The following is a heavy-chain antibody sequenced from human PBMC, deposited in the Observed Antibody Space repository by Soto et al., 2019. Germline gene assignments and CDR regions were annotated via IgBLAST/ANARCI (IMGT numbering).Heavy chain of an antibody. J-gene: IGHJ3*02. CDR1: GVNFGNLG. Sequence: GGVLRVSCGAVGVNFGNLGGRRVRQAPGKGLEWVAVIWYDGSIQIYADSVKGRFTISRDDSKNTLYLQMNSLRAEDTAVYYCARDNSDAFDIWGQGTKVTVSS. CDR3: ARDNSDAFDI. CDR2: IWYDGSIQ. V-gene: IGHV3-33*08.